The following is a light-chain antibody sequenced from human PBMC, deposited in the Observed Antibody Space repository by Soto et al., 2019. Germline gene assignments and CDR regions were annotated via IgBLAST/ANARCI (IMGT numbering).Light chain of an antibody. CDR1: RSNIGRNF. V-gene: IGLV1-47*01. Sequence: QSVQTQSPSASGTPGQRVTISCSGSRSNIGRNFAYWYQHVPGTAPRLLIQRNNERPSGVPDRFSGSKSGTSVSLAISGLRSDDEATYYCAAWDDTLDAQVFGGGTKVTVL. CDR3: AAWDDTLDAQV. J-gene: IGLJ3*02. CDR2: RNN.